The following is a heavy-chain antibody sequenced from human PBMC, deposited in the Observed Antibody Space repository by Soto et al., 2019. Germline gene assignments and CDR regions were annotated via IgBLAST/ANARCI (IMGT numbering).Heavy chain of an antibody. D-gene: IGHD3-10*01. Sequence: KPGGSLRLSCAASGFTFSDYYMSWIRQAPGKGLEWVSYISSSSSYTNYADSVKGRFTISRDNAKNSLYLQMNSLRAEDTAVYYCARLGWFPASNNYGMDVWGQGTTVTVSS. CDR3: ARLGWFPASNNYGMDV. CDR1: GFTFSDYY. J-gene: IGHJ6*02. CDR2: ISSSSSYT. V-gene: IGHV3-11*06.